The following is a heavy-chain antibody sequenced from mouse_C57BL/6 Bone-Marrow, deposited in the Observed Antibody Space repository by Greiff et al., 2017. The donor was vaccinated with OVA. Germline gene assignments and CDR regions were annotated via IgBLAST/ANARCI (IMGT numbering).Heavy chain of an antibody. CDR2: INPSSGYT. D-gene: IGHD1-1*01. CDR3: ARRGPGSSYEWYFDV. CDR1: GYTFTSYW. Sequence: QVQLKESGAELAKPGASVKLSCKASGYTFTSYWMHWVKQRPGQGLEWIGYINPSSGYTKYNQKFKDKATLTADKSSITAYMQLSSLTYEDSAVYYCARRGPGSSYEWYFDVWGTGTTVTVSS. J-gene: IGHJ1*03. V-gene: IGHV1-7*01.